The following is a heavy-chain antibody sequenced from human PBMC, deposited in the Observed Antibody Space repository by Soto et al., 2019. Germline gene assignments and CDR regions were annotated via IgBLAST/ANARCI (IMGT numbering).Heavy chain of an antibody. D-gene: IGHD3-3*01. Sequence: ASVKVSCKVSGYTLTDLSMQWVRPAPGKRLGWMGGFDPEDGETIYAQKFQGRVTMTEDTATDTAYMELSSLRSEDTAVYYCATHRSGRFLEWLPEGSLGYWGQGTLVTVSS. CDR1: GYTLTDLS. J-gene: IGHJ4*02. CDR2: FDPEDGET. V-gene: IGHV1-24*01. CDR3: ATHRSGRFLEWLPEGSLGY.